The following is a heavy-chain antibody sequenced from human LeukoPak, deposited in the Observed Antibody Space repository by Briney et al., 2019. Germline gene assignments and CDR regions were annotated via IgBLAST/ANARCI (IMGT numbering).Heavy chain of an antibody. V-gene: IGHV3-23*01. CDR2: ISGSGGST. Sequence: GGSLRLSCAASGFTFSSYAMSWVRQAPGKGLEWVSAISGSGGSTYYADSVKGRFTISRDNSKNTLYLQMNSLRAEDTAVYYCAKGLHGGVGYGVDVWGQGTTVSVSS. J-gene: IGHJ6*02. CDR1: GFTFSSYA. D-gene: IGHD3-16*01. CDR3: AKGLHGGVGYGVDV.